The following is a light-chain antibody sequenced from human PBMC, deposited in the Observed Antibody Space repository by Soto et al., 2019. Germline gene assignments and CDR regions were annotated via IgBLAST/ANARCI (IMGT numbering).Light chain of an antibody. V-gene: IGKV1-5*03. Sequence: IQVFQSPSILSATVGDRVTLTCRAGQSVGEWLALYQQKPGKAPRVLIYRTSNLAPVVPSRFSGSGSDIEFTLTLCSLQPDDYAVDYCQQYRSYSRTFGQGTRVDIK. CDR3: QQYRSYSRT. J-gene: IGKJ1*01. CDR1: QSVGEW. CDR2: RTS.